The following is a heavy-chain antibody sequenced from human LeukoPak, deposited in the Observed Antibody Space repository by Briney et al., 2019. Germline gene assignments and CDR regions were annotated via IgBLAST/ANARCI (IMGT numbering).Heavy chain of an antibody. D-gene: IGHD6-19*01. V-gene: IGHV4-4*07. CDR1: GGSISTYY. J-gene: IGHJ4*02. Sequence: SETLSLTCTVSGGSISTYYWSWIRQPPGKGLEWIGRIYTSGGTNYNPSLKSRVTMSVDTSTNQFSLKLSSVTAADTAMYYCARAAEYSSGWYPFDFWGQGILVTVSS. CDR2: IYTSGGT. CDR3: ARAAEYSSGWYPFDF.